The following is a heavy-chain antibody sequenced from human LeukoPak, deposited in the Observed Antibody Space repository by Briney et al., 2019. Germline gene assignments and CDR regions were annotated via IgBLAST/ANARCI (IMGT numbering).Heavy chain of an antibody. CDR1: GGSISSYY. CDR2: IYYSGST. CDR3: ARRGSGSWWVFDY. V-gene: IGHV4-59*01. D-gene: IGHD6-19*01. J-gene: IGHJ4*02. Sequence: SETMSLTSTVAGGSISSYYWSWNRQPPGKGLEWIGYIYYSGSTNYNPSLKSRVTISVDTSKNQFSLKLSSVTAADTAVYYCARRGSGSWWVFDYWGQGTLVTVSS.